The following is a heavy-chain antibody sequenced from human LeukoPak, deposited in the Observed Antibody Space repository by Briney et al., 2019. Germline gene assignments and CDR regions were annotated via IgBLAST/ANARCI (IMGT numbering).Heavy chain of an antibody. D-gene: IGHD1-26*01. Sequence: GRSVSLSRAASGFNFSSYAKHWVRQAPGKGVEGWAVISYDGSNKYYADSVKGRLTISRDNSNNTLYLQMNSLRTEDTAVYYCARVRWEQRYVYYFDYWGQGTLVTVSS. J-gene: IGHJ4*02. CDR1: GFNFSSYA. CDR3: ARVRWEQRYVYYFDY. V-gene: IGHV3-30*01. CDR2: ISYDGSNK.